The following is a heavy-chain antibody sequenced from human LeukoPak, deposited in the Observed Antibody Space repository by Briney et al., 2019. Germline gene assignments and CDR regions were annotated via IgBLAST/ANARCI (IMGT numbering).Heavy chain of an antibody. J-gene: IGHJ6*03. V-gene: IGHV4-30-4*08. D-gene: IGHD3-3*01. CDR3: ARALNFWSGWYYYMDV. CDR2: IYYSGST. Sequence: SETLSLTCTVSGGSISSSSYYWGWIRQPPGKGLEWIGYIYYSGSTYYNPSLKSRVTISVDTSKNQFSLKLSSVTAADTAVYYCARALNFWSGWYYYMDVWGKGTTVTVSS. CDR1: GGSISSSSYY.